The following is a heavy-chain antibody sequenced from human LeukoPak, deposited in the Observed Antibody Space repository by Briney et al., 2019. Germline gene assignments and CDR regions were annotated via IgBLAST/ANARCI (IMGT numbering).Heavy chain of an antibody. D-gene: IGHD1-26*01. CDR2: MYISGRT. Sequence: SETLSLTCTVSGVSPYNFYWTWIRQPAGKGLEGIGRMYISGRTNYNPSLKSRVTISLDKTKIEFSPRLRAVTAADSAVYYCARDYLVGAPLDLWGQGTLVTVSP. CDR3: ARDYLVGAPLDL. J-gene: IGHJ5*02. V-gene: IGHV4-4*07. CDR1: GVSPYNFY.